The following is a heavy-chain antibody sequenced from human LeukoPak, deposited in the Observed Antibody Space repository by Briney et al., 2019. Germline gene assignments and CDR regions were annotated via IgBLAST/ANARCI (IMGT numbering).Heavy chain of an antibody. Sequence: GASVKVSCKASGYTFGTYGISWVRQAPGQGLEWMAWISPYDGDTNYAQKFEGRVTMTTETSTNTAYMELRSLRSDDTAIYYCARDYCTRGGDCYKEDLFDPWGQGTLVTVSA. V-gene: IGHV1-18*01. J-gene: IGHJ5*02. CDR1: GYTFGTYG. CDR2: ISPYDGDT. CDR3: ARDYCTRGGDCYKEDLFDP. D-gene: IGHD2-21*02.